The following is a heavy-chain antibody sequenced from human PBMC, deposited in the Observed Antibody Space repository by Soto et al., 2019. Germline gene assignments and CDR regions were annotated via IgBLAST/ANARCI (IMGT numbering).Heavy chain of an antibody. Sequence: GGSLRLSCAASGFTFSSYEMNWVRQAPGKGLEWVSYISSSGSTIYYADSVKGRFTISRDNAKNSLYLQMNSLRAEDTAVYYCARSTVTTPFWFDPWGQGTLVTVSS. J-gene: IGHJ5*02. CDR2: ISSSGSTI. V-gene: IGHV3-48*03. CDR1: GFTFSSYE. CDR3: ARSTVTTPFWFDP. D-gene: IGHD4-17*01.